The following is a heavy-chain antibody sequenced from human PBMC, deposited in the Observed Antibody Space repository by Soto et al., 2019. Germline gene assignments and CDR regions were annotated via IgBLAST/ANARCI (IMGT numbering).Heavy chain of an antibody. CDR1: GFTFSSYA. J-gene: IGHJ6*02. V-gene: IGHV3-23*01. Sequence: GGSLSLSCAASGFTFSSYAMSWVRQAPGKGLEWVSAISGSGGSTYYADSVKGRFTISRDNSKNTLYLQMNSLRAEDTAVYYCAKALKAGAYYYYGMDVWGQGTTVTVSS. CDR2: ISGSGGST. CDR3: AKALKAGAYYYYGMDV.